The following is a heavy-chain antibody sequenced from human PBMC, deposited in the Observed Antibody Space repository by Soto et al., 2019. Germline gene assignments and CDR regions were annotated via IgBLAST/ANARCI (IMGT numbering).Heavy chain of an antibody. CDR1: GFTFSSYA. V-gene: IGHV3-30-3*01. D-gene: IGHD6-6*01. CDR3: CSSSPAGYYGMDV. Sequence: GGSLRLSCAASGFTFSSYAMHWVRQAPGKGLEWVAVISYDGSNKYYADSVKGRFTISRDNSKNTLYLQMNSLRAEDTAVYYCCSSSPAGYYGMDVWGQGTTVTVSS. CDR2: ISYDGSNK. J-gene: IGHJ6*02.